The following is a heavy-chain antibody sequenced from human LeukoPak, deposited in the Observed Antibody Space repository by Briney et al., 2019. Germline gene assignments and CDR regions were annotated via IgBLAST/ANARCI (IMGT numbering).Heavy chain of an antibody. J-gene: IGHJ4*02. V-gene: IGHV4-59*01. CDR1: GGSISGSY. CDR3: ARGIESYGDYGY. Sequence: SETLSLTCTVSGGSISGSYWSWIRQPPGKGLEWIAYMYNSGSTNYNPSLKSRVTISIDTSNNQFSLKLSSLTAADTAIYYCARGIESYGDYGYWGPGILVTVSS. CDR2: MYNSGST. D-gene: IGHD4-17*01.